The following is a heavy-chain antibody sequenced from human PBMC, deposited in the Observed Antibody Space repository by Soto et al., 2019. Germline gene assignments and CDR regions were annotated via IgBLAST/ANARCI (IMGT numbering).Heavy chain of an antibody. Sequence: QVQLQQWGAGLLKPSETLSLTCAVYGGSFSGYYWSWIRQPPGKGLEWIGEINHSGTTNYNPSLKSRVTISVDTSKNQFSLKLSSVTAVRLRFRANVRRGWGWNNWFDPWGQGTLVTVSS. CDR1: GGSFSGYY. J-gene: IGHJ5*02. D-gene: IGHD1-26*01. V-gene: IGHV4-34*01. CDR3: VRRGWGWNNWFDP. CDR2: INHSGTT.